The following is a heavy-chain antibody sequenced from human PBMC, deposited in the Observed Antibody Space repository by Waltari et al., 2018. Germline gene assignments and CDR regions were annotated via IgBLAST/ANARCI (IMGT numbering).Heavy chain of an antibody. D-gene: IGHD2-2*01. CDR3: ARVVVVPAAILPPYGMDV. CDR2: IYHSGST. CDR1: GGSISSSNW. J-gene: IGHJ6*02. Sequence: QVQLQESGPGLVKPSGTLSLTCAVSGGSISSSNWWSWVRQPPGKGLEWIGEIYHSGSTNYNPSLKSRVTISVDKSKNQFSLKLSSVTAADTAVYYCARVVVVPAAILPPYGMDVWGQGTTVTVSS. V-gene: IGHV4-4*02.